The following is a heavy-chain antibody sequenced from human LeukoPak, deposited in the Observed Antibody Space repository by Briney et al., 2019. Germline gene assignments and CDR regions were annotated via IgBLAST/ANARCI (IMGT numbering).Heavy chain of an antibody. Sequence: AGSLRLSCVASGFTFTPHGMNWVRPAPGKGLEWVSGIIPRGDIKYYVDSVKGRFTVSRDNSKNTLYLQINSLRDEDTAVYYWAKDDAWLQYNDWGQGTLVTVYS. J-gene: IGHJ4*02. CDR2: IIPRGDIK. CDR3: AKDDAWLQYND. CDR1: GFTFTPHG. V-gene: IGHV3-23*01. D-gene: IGHD5-24*01.